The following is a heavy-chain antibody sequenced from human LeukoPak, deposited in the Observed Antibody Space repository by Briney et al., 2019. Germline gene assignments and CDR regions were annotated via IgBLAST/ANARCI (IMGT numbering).Heavy chain of an antibody. V-gene: IGHV1-2*02. D-gene: IGHD6-13*01. Sequence: MHWVRQAPGQGLEWMGWINPNSGDTDYAQKFQGRVTMTRDTSISTAYLEVSRLTSDDTAVYFCARDAIAAAGAGAWGQGTLVTVSS. CDR3: ARDAIAAAGAGA. J-gene: IGHJ4*02. CDR2: INPNSGDT.